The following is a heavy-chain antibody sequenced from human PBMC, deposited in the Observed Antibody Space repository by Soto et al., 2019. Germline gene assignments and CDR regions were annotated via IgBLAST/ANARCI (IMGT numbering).Heavy chain of an antibody. J-gene: IGHJ4*02. CDR3: TTWLTAHFDY. Sequence: LRLSCSASGFTFSSYTLNWVRRAPGKGLEWVATSSDRRTGNTHYSDSVRGRFTLSRDYSRNILFLQMDSLRADDTALYYCTTWLTAHFDYWGRGTQVTVSS. V-gene: IGHV3-23*01. CDR1: GFTFSSYT. D-gene: IGHD2-21*02. CDR2: SSDRRTGNT.